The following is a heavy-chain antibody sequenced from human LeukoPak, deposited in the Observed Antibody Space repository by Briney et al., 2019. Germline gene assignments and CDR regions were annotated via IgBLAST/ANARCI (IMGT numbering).Heavy chain of an antibody. Sequence: SETLSLTCAVSGGSISRSNWWSWVRQPPGKGLEWIGEIYRSGSTNYNPSLKSRVTISVDKSKNQLSLKLSSVTAADTAVYHCARHCCSGPAKRVFDIWGQGTMVTVSS. V-gene: IGHV4-4*02. CDR1: GGSISRSNW. J-gene: IGHJ3*02. CDR3: ARHCCSGPAKRVFDI. CDR2: IYRSGST. D-gene: IGHD2-15*01.